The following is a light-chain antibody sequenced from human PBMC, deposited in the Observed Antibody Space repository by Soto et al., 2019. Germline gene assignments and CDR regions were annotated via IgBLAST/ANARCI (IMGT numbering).Light chain of an antibody. CDR1: QSLLH. Sequence: DIVMTQSPDSLAVSLGEGATINCKSSQSLLHLAWYQQKPGQPPKLLIYWASTRESGVPDRFSGSGSGTDFTLTISRLQAEDVAVYYWQQYYSTPVTFGQGTKVQIK. CDR2: WAS. V-gene: IGKV4-1*01. J-gene: IGKJ1*01. CDR3: QQYYSTPVT.